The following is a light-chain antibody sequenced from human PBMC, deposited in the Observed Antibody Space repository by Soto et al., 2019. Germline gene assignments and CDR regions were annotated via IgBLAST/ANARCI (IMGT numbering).Light chain of an antibody. V-gene: IGKV1-5*03. J-gene: IGKJ1*01. CDR3: QHYNSYSEA. Sequence: DIQMTQSPSTLSGSVGDRVTITCRASQSISSWLAWYQQKPGKAPKLLIYKASTLKIGVPSRFSGSGSGTEFILTISSLQPDDFATYYCQHYNSYSEAFGQGTKVELK. CDR1: QSISSW. CDR2: KAS.